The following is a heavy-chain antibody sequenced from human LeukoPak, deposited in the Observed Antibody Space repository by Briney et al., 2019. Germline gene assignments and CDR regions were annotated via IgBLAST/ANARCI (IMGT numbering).Heavy chain of an antibody. V-gene: IGHV4-34*01. CDR2: IKHSGST. D-gene: IGHD2-2*01. CDR1: GGSFSGYY. J-gene: IGHJ6*02. Sequence: SETLSLTCAVYGGSFSGYYWSWIRQPPGKGLEWIGEIKHSGSTNYNPSLKSRVTISVDTSKNQFSLKLSSVTAADTAVYYCGYCSSTSCPYYYYGMDVWGQGTTVTVSS. CDR3: GYCSSTSCPYYYYGMDV.